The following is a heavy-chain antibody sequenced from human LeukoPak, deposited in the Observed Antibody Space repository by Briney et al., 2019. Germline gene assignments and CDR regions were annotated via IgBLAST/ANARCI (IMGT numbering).Heavy chain of an antibody. CDR1: GGSISTIGYS. V-gene: IGHV4-30-2*01. J-gene: IGHJ3*02. Sequence: SQTLSLTCGVSGGSISTIGYSWSWIRQPPGKGLEWIGYIYQSGSTSYNPSLQRRVTISIDRSKNQFSLKLSSVTAADTAVYYCARDSYYDNSGEGAFDIWGQGTMVTVSA. D-gene: IGHD3-22*01. CDR3: ARDSYYDNSGEGAFDI. CDR2: IYQSGST.